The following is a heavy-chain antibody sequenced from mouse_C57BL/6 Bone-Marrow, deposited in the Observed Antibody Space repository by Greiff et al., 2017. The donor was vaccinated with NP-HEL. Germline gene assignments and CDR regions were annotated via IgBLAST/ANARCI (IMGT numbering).Heavy chain of an antibody. Sequence: EVQLQQSGPELVKPGASVKISCKASGYTFTDYYMNWVKQSHGKSLEWIGDINPNNGGTSYNQKFKGKATLTVDKSSSTAYMELRSLTSEDSAVYYCAREAGTYYSNFAYWGQGTLVTVSA. D-gene: IGHD2-5*01. CDR3: AREAGTYYSNFAY. CDR1: GYTFTDYY. V-gene: IGHV1-26*01. CDR2: INPNNGGT. J-gene: IGHJ3*01.